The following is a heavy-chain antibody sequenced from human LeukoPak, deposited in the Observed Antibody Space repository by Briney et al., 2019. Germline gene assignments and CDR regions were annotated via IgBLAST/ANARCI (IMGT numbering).Heavy chain of an antibody. CDR1: GFAFSNYW. V-gene: IGHV3-7*01. J-gene: IGHJ4*02. CDR3: ARVSRDGGVIVGFDY. D-gene: IGHD3-16*02. Sequence: GSLRLSCAASGFAFSNYWMSWVRQAPGKGLEWVANIKEDGSEKYYVDSVKGRFTISRDNAKNSLYLQMNSLRAEDTAVYYCARVSRDGGVIVGFDYWGRGTLVTVSS. CDR2: IKEDGSEK.